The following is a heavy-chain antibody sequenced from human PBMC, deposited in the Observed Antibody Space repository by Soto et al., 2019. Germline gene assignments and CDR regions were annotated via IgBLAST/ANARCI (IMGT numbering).Heavy chain of an antibody. J-gene: IGHJ5*02. V-gene: IGHV1-2*04. CDR2: INPNGGGT. Sequence: GASVKVSCKASGYTFTGYYMHWVRQAPGQGLEWMGWINPNGGGTNYAQKFQGWVTMTRDTSISTAYMELSRLRSDDTAVYYCARLYSSGWYAGWFDPWGQGTLVTVSS. CDR1: GYTFTGYY. D-gene: IGHD6-19*01. CDR3: ARLYSSGWYAGWFDP.